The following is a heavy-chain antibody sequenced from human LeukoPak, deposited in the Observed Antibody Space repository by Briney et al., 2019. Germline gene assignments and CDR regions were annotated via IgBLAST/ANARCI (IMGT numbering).Heavy chain of an antibody. Sequence: PGGSLRLSCAASGFTFSSYWMHWVRQAPGKGLEWVSAISGSGGSAYYVDSVKGRFTISRDNSKNTLYLQMNSLRAEDTAVYYCAKARGIAVAGTPADYWGQGTLVTVSS. CDR3: AKARGIAVAGTPADY. V-gene: IGHV3-23*01. D-gene: IGHD6-19*01. CDR1: GFTFSSYW. J-gene: IGHJ4*02. CDR2: ISGSGGSA.